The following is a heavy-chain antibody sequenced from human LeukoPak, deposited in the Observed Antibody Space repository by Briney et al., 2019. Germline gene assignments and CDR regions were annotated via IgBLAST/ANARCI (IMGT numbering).Heavy chain of an antibody. J-gene: IGHJ4*02. V-gene: IGHV4-39*07. D-gene: IGHD6-19*01. CDR1: GGSISSSNYY. Sequence: SETLSLTCTVSGGSISSSNYYWGWIRQPPGKGLEWIGSIHYSGSTYYNPSLKSRVTISVDTSKNQFSLKLSSVTAADTAVYYCARAGVAVAVARFDYWGQGTLVTVSS. CDR3: ARAGVAVAVARFDY. CDR2: IHYSGST.